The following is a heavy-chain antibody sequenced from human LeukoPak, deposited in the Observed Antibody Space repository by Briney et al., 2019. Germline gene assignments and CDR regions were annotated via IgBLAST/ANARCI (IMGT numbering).Heavy chain of an antibody. J-gene: IGHJ4*02. Sequence: PGGSVRLSCAASGFTFSSYAMSWVRQAPGKGLEWVSAISGSGGSTYYADSVKGRFTISRDNSKNTLYLQMNSLRAEDTAVYYCAKNPGYSSGWYYRYWGQGTLVTVSS. D-gene: IGHD6-19*01. CDR1: GFTFSSYA. CDR2: ISGSGGST. CDR3: AKNPGYSSGWYYRY. V-gene: IGHV3-23*01.